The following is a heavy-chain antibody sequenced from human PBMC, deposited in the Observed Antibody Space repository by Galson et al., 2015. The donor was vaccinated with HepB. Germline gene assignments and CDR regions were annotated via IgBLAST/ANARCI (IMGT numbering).Heavy chain of an antibody. D-gene: IGHD3-16*01. J-gene: IGHJ3*02. CDR2: INPSGGST. V-gene: IGHV1-46*04. CDR3: ARAEGLGYAFDI. CDR1: GYTFTSYY. Sequence: SVKVSCKASGYTFTSYYMHWVRQAPGQGLEWMGIINPSGGSTSYAQKLQGRVTMTRDTSTSTVYMELSSLRSEDTAVYYCARAEGLGYAFDIWGQGTMVTVSS.